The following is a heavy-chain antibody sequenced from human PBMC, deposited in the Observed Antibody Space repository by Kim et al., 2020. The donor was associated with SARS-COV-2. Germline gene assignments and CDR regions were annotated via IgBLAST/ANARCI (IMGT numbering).Heavy chain of an antibody. Sequence: ASVKVSCKASGYTFTSYGISWVRQAPGQGLEWMGWISAYNGNTNYAQKLQGRVTMTTDTSTSTAYMELRSLRSDDTAVYYCARALGDQRRGCYFDLWGRGTLVTVSS. J-gene: IGHJ2*01. D-gene: IGHD2-21*02. CDR2: ISAYNGNT. CDR1: GYTFTSYG. CDR3: ARALGDQRRGCYFDL. V-gene: IGHV1-18*04.